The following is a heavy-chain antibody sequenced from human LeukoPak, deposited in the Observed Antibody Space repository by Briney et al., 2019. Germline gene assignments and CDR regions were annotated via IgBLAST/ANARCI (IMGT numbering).Heavy chain of an antibody. Sequence: GGSLRLSCAASGFTFSSYSMNWVRQAPGKGLEWVSSISSSSSYIYYADSVKGRFTISRDNAKNSLYLQMNSLRAEDTAVYYCARGYYGSGSPGAFGYWGQGTLVTASS. CDR2: ISSSSSYI. J-gene: IGHJ4*02. CDR1: GFTFSSYS. CDR3: ARGYYGSGSPGAFGY. D-gene: IGHD3-10*01. V-gene: IGHV3-21*01.